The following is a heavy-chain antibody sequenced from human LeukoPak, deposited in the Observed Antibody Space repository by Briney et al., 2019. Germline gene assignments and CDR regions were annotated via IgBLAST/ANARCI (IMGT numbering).Heavy chain of an antibody. Sequence: SETLSLTCTVSGGSISSSSYYWGWIRQPPEKGLEWLGYIYYSGRTYYNTPLKSRVTISVDTSKNQFSPRLGPVTAAGQAVIYCAVSPDYYYMDVCGKGTTVTVSS. CDR3: AVSPDYYYMDV. J-gene: IGHJ6*03. V-gene: IGHV4-39*01. CDR2: IYYSGRT. CDR1: GGSISSSSYY.